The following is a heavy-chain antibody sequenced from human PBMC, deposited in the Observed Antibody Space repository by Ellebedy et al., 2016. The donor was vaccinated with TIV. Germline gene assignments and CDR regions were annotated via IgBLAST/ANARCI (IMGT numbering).Heavy chain of an antibody. CDR2: ISHTGSRT. Sequence: PGGSLRLSCAASGFTFSDYDMHWVRQAPGKGLEWVSTISHTGSRTYYADSVEGRFTISRDNSKKTLYLQMNSLRAEDTAMYYCARGKSGTYIHHAFDCWGQGTLVTVSS. J-gene: IGHJ4*02. V-gene: IGHV3-23*01. CDR3: ARGKSGTYIHHAFDC. CDR1: GFTFSDYD. D-gene: IGHD1-14*01.